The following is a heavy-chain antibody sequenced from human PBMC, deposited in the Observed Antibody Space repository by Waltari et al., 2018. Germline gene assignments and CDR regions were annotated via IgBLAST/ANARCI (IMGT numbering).Heavy chain of an antibody. D-gene: IGHD3-3*01. V-gene: IGHV1-8*01. J-gene: IGHJ3*02. Sequence: QVQLVQSGAEVKKPGASVKVSCKASGYTLTRYDIKWVRPAKGPGLEWMGWMNPNSVNTGYAQKFQCRVTMTRNTSISTAYMELSSLRSEDTAVYYCARFQYYDFWSGYSGQAFDIWGQGTMVTVSS. CDR2: MNPNSVNT. CDR3: ARFQYYDFWSGYSGQAFDI. CDR1: GYTLTRYD.